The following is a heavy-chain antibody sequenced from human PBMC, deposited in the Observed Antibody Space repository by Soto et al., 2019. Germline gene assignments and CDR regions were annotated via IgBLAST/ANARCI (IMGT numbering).Heavy chain of an antibody. J-gene: IGHJ6*02. CDR2: IYYSGST. V-gene: IGHV4-31*03. Sequence: QVQLQESGPGLVKPSQTLSLTCTVSGGSIDSAGYYWSWIRQHPGKGLEWIGYIYYSGSTYYNPSLKTRALISIDTSKNQFSLNLTSVTAADTAVYYCARRTADYGEPLDVWGQGTTVTVSS. CDR1: GGSIDSAGYY. CDR3: ARRTADYGEPLDV. D-gene: IGHD4-17*01.